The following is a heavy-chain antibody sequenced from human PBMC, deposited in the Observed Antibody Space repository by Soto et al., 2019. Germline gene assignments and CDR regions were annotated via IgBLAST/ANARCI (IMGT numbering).Heavy chain of an antibody. Sequence: EVQLLESGGGLVQPGGSLRLSCAASGFTFSRYVMTWVRQAPGKGLEWVSGISGSGGSTYYANSVKGRFTISRDNTKNTLYLQMHSLRAEDTAVYYCAKDGDVWGQGTTVTVSS. CDR3: AKDGDV. CDR1: GFTFSRYV. V-gene: IGHV3-23*01. CDR2: ISGSGGST. J-gene: IGHJ6*02.